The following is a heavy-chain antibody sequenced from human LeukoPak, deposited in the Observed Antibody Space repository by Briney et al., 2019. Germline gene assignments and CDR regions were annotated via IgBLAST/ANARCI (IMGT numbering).Heavy chain of an antibody. V-gene: IGHV4-39*07. CDR2: IYYSGST. J-gene: IGHJ6*02. D-gene: IGHD4-17*01. Sequence: SETLSLTCTVSGGSVNSSSYYWGWIRQPPGKGLEWIGSIYYSGSTYYSPSLKSRVTISVDTSKNQFSLKLSSVTAADTAVYYCARGVSDYVHYGMDVWGQGTTVTVSS. CDR3: ARGVSDYVHYGMDV. CDR1: GGSVNSSSYY.